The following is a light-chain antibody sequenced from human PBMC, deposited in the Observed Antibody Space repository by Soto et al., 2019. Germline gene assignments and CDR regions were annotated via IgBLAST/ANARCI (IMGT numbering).Light chain of an antibody. Sequence: DIQMTQSPSSLSASVGDRVTITCRASQNIINYLNWYQQKPGKAPKLLIYAASSLQSGVPSRFSGSGSGTDFTLTISSLQPEDFATYYCQQSYSSPYTFGQGTKLEIK. CDR3: QQSYSSPYT. V-gene: IGKV1-39*01. CDR1: QNIINY. J-gene: IGKJ2*01. CDR2: AAS.